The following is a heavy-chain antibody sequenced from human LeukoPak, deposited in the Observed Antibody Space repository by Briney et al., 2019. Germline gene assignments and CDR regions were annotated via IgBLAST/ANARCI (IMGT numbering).Heavy chain of an antibody. Sequence: GASVKVSCKASGYTFTGYYMHWVRQAPGQGLEWMGRINPNSGGTNYAQKFQGRGTMTRDASISTAYMELSRLRSDDTAVYYCARDPRIAVADRFDYWGQGTLVTVSS. CDR2: INPNSGGT. D-gene: IGHD6-19*01. V-gene: IGHV1-2*06. J-gene: IGHJ4*02. CDR3: ARDPRIAVADRFDY. CDR1: GYTFTGYY.